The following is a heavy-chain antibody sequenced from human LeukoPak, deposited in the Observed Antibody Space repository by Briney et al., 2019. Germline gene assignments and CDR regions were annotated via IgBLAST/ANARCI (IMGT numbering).Heavy chain of an antibody. D-gene: IGHD3-22*01. Sequence: ASVKVSRKASGYTFTSYDINWVRQATGQGLEWMGWMNPNSGNTGYAQKFQGRVTITRNTSISTAYMELSSLRSEDTAVYYCARGPGLDGYLTYYFDYWGQGTLVTVSS. V-gene: IGHV1-8*03. CDR2: MNPNSGNT. J-gene: IGHJ4*02. CDR3: ARGPGLDGYLTYYFDY. CDR1: GYTFTSYD.